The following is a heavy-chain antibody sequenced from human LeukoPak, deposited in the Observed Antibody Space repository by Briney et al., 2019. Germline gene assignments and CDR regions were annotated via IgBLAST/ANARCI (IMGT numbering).Heavy chain of an antibody. CDR3: ARDAVAGTTTFDY. D-gene: IGHD6-19*01. CDR2: ISAYNGNT. V-gene: IGHV1-18*01. J-gene: IGHJ4*02. Sequence: ASVKVSCKASGGTFSSYAISWVRQAPGQGLEWMGWISAYNGNTNYAQKLQGRVTMTTDTSTSTAYMELRSLRSDDTAVYYCARDAVAGTTTFDYWGQGTLVTVSS. CDR1: GGTFSSYA.